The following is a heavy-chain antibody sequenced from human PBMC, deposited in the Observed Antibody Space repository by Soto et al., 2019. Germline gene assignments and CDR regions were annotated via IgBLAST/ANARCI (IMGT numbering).Heavy chain of an antibody. D-gene: IGHD3-10*01. CDR2: ISWNSGSI. V-gene: IGHV3-9*01. J-gene: IGHJ6*03. Sequence: VQLVESGGGLVQPGRSLRLSCAASGFTFDDYAMHWVRQAPGKGLEWVSGISWNSGSIGYADSVKGRFTISRDNRKKSLYLQMNSLRAEDTALYYCAKAPYGSGSYYYYYMDVWGKGTTVTVSS. CDR1: GFTFDDYA. CDR3: AKAPYGSGSYYYYYMDV.